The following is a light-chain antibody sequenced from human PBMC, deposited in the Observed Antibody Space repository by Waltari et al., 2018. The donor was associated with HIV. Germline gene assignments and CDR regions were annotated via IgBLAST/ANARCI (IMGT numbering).Light chain of an antibody. CDR1: QSIRSY. Sequence: DIQMTQSPSSLSVSVGDRVTITCRASQSIRSYLNWYQQKPGKAPKLLIYAASTLQSGVPSRFSGSGSGTDFTLTISSLQPEDFATYYCQHSYGTFWTFGQGTEVEIK. V-gene: IGKV1-39*01. CDR3: QHSYGTFWT. J-gene: IGKJ1*01. CDR2: AAS.